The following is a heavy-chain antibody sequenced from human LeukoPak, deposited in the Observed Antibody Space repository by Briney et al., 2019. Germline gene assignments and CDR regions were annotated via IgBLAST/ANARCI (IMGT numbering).Heavy chain of an antibody. D-gene: IGHD3-3*01. CDR1: GFTFSSYA. Sequence: PGGSLRLSCAASGFTFSSYAMSWVRQAPGKGLEWVSAISGSGGSTYYADSVKGRFTISRDNSKNTLYLQMNSLRAEDTAVYYCAKPFGDFWSGYYFDAFDIWGQGTMVTVSS. J-gene: IGHJ3*02. V-gene: IGHV3-23*01. CDR3: AKPFGDFWSGYYFDAFDI. CDR2: ISGSGGST.